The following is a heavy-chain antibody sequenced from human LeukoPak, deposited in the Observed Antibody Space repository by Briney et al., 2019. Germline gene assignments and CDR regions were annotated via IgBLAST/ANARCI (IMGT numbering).Heavy chain of an antibody. J-gene: IGHJ4*02. CDR2: IWHSGST. V-gene: IGHV4-30-2*01. CDR3: AAQYGDSSSWYGGRFDY. D-gene: IGHD6-13*01. Sequence: SQTLSLTCAVSGGSISSGGYSWSWTRQPPGKGLEWIGYIWHSGSTYYNPSLKSRVTISVDRSNNQFSLKLSSVTAADTAVYYCAAQYGDSSSWYGGRFDYWGQGTLVTVSS. CDR1: GGSISSGGYS.